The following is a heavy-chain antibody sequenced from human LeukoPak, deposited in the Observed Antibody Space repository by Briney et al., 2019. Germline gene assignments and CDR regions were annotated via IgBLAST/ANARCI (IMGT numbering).Heavy chain of an antibody. V-gene: IGHV4-39*02. D-gene: IGHD6-19*01. Sequence: PSETLSLTCTVSSGSISTSNYYWGWVRQPPGKALEWIGNIFYSGSTYYSPSLKSRVTISLDASNKQFSLRLSSVTAADTAVYYCARGSHPVTGTLGGYFDPWGQGTLVTVSS. CDR2: IFYSGST. J-gene: IGHJ4*02. CDR3: ARGSHPVTGTLGGYFDP. CDR1: SGSISTSNYY.